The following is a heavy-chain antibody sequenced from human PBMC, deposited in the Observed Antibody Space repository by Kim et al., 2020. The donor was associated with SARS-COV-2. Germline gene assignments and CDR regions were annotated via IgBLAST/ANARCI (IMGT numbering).Heavy chain of an antibody. V-gene: IGHV4-59*01. Sequence: TPSLKSRVTISIDTSKNQFSLKLSSVTAADTAVYYCARERVAGANSPFDYWGQGTLVTVSS. CDR3: ARERVAGANSPFDY. J-gene: IGHJ4*02. D-gene: IGHD1-26*01.